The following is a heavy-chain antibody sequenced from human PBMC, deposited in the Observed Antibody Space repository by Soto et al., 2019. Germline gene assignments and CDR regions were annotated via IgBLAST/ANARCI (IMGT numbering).Heavy chain of an antibody. J-gene: IGHJ4*02. Sequence: QVQLVQSGAEVKKSGASVKVSCKASGYTFTRYVMHWVRQAPGQRLEWMGWIDAGSGNTVYLQKFQGRVTITRDTSASTVYMELSSLRSEDTAVYYCARDNSGWSDYWGQGTLVTVSS. CDR2: IDAGSGNT. CDR1: GYTFTRYV. V-gene: IGHV1-3*01. CDR3: ARDNSGWSDY. D-gene: IGHD6-19*01.